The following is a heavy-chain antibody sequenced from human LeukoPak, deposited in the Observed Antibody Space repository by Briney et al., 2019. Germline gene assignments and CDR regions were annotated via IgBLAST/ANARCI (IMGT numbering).Heavy chain of an antibody. CDR2: INLDRSEK. D-gene: IGHD3-3*01. CDR3: ARGITSGPRRYDVRNFDY. Sequence: GGSLRLSCTASGFTFSTSWMTWVRQATGKGLEWVANINLDRSEKYYVDSVKGRFTISRDNAKNSLYLQMNSLRAEDTAVYYCARGITSGPRRYDVRNFDYWGQGTPVTVSS. V-gene: IGHV3-7*01. CDR1: GFTFSTSW. J-gene: IGHJ4*02.